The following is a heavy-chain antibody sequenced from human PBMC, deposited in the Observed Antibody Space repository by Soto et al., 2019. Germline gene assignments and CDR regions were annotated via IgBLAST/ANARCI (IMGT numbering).Heavy chain of an antibody. D-gene: IGHD1-26*01. J-gene: IGHJ2*01. V-gene: IGHV1-3*04. CDR2: INTDNGKT. CDR1: GYTFITYP. Sequence: QVQLVQSGAEVKKPGASVKVSCEASGYTFITYPIHWVRQAPGQRLEWMGWINTDNGKTRYSQKFQGRVTITRDTSATTAFKEARSLGSEDTSGDFCGRSGASLAGAGTENWFFDLWGRGTLVTVSS. CDR3: GRSGASLAGAGTENWFFDL.